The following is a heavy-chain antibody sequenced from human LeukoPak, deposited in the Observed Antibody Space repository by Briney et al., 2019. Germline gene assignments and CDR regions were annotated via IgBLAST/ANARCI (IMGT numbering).Heavy chain of an antibody. D-gene: IGHD6-13*01. CDR3: ARGPRYSSSWPSYYHYIDL. J-gene: IGHJ6*03. Sequence: SETLSLTCAVDGGSFSGYYWSWVRQPPGKGLEWIGEINHSGSTNYNPALKSRVTISVDTSNNQISLKLRSVTAADTAVYYCARGPRYSSSWPSYYHYIDLWGKGATVTVSS. CDR1: GGSFSGYY. CDR2: INHSGST. V-gene: IGHV4-34*01.